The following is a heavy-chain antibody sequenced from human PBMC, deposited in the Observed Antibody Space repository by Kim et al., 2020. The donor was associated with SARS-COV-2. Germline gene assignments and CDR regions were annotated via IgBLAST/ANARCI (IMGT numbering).Heavy chain of an antibody. J-gene: IGHJ5*02. CDR1: GGSISSSSYY. V-gene: IGHV4-39*01. CDR3: ARHEGNLILTGYSSNWFDP. Sequence: SETLSLTCTVSGGSISSSSYYWGWIRQPPGKGLEWIGSIYYSGSTYYNPSLKSRVTISVDTSKNQFSLKLSSVTAADTAVYYCARHEGNLILTGYSSNWFDPWGQGTLVTVSS. CDR2: IYYSGST. D-gene: IGHD3-9*01.